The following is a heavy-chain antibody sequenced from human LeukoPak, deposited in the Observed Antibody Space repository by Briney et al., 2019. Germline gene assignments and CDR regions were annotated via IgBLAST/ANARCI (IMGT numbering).Heavy chain of an antibody. J-gene: IGHJ4*02. Sequence: SETLSLTCAVYGGSFSGYYWSWIRQPAGKGLEWIGRIYTSGSTNYNPSLKSRVTISVDTSKNQFSLKLSSVTAADTAVYYCASSYGDSSFDYWGQGTLVTVSS. CDR2: IYTSGST. CDR1: GGSFSGYY. CDR3: ASSYGDSSFDY. D-gene: IGHD4-17*01. V-gene: IGHV4-59*10.